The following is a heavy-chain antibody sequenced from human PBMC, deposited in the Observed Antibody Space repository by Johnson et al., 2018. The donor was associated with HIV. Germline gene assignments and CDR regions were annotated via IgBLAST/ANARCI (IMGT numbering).Heavy chain of an antibody. CDR2: INWNGGST. J-gene: IGHJ3*02. Sequence: VHLVESGGGVVRPGGSLRLSCAASGFTFDDYGMSWVRQAPGKGLEWVSGINWNGGSTGYADSVKGRFTISRDKAKKSLYLQMNSLRADYTALYYCARVLVAADYAFDIWGQGTMVTVS. V-gene: IGHV3-20*04. CDR3: ARVLVAADYAFDI. D-gene: IGHD1-26*01. CDR1: GFTFDDYG.